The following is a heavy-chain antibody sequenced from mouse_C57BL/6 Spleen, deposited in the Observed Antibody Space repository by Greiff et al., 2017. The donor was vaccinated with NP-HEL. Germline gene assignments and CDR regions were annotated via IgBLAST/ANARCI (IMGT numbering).Heavy chain of an antibody. J-gene: IGHJ4*01. V-gene: IGHV1-69*01. CDR2: IDPSDSYT. CDR1: GYTFTSYW. CDR3: ARRGYGSSFMDY. D-gene: IGHD1-1*01. Sequence: QVQLQQPGAELVMPGASVKLSCKASGYTFTSYWMHRVKQRPGQGLEWIGEIDPSDSYTNYNQKFKGKSTLTVDKSSSTAYMQLSSLTSEDSAVYYCARRGYGSSFMDYWGQGTSVTVSS.